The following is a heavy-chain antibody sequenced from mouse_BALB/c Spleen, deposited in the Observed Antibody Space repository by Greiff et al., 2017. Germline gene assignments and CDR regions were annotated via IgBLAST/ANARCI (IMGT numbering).Heavy chain of an antibody. CDR2: ISSGSSTI. CDR3: ARSYGNDYFDY. V-gene: IGHV5-17*02. D-gene: IGHD2-1*01. J-gene: IGHJ2*01. CDR1: GFTFSSFG. Sequence: EVKLVESGGGLVQPGGSRKLSCAASGFTFSSFGMHWVRQAPEKGLEWVAYISSGSSTIYYADTVKGRFTISRDNPKNTLFLQMTSLRSEDTAMYYCARSYGNDYFDYWGQGTTLTVSS.